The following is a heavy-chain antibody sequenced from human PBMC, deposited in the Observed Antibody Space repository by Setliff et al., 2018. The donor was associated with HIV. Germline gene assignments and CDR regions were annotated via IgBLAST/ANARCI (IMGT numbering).Heavy chain of an antibody. CDR2: TYHSGTT. CDR3: ARNKGGSTSYLDY. Sequence: SETLSLTCGVSGGSISSSNWWTWVRQPPGKGLEWIGDTYHSGTTNYNPSLKRRVAISVDKSKNEFSLKLTSVTAADTAVYYCARNKGGSTSYLDYWGQGTPVTVSS. CDR1: GGSISSSNW. V-gene: IGHV4-4*02. D-gene: IGHD6-13*01. J-gene: IGHJ4*02.